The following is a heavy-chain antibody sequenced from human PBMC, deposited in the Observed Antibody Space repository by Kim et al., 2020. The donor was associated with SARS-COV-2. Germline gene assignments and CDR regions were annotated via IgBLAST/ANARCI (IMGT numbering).Heavy chain of an antibody. CDR3: VRGVLQYFDWLRGFDP. V-gene: IGHV3-30*03. Sequence: GGSLRLSCAASGFTFNTYCMHWVRQAPGKGLEWVAVISYDGSNKNYADSVKGRFTISRDNSKNTLYLQMNSLRVEDTAVYYCVRGVLQYFDWLRGFDPWGQGPLVTVSS. D-gene: IGHD3-9*01. CDR2: ISYDGSNK. CDR1: GFTFNTYC. J-gene: IGHJ5*02.